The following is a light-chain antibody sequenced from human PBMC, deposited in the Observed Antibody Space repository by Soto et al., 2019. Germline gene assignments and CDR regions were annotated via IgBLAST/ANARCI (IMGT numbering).Light chain of an antibody. V-gene: IGKV1-39*01. CDR2: AAS. J-gene: IGKJ3*01. Sequence: DIQISQSPSSLAGSVGDRVTITCQASQDINNYLSWYQQKPGKAPKLLIYAASSLQSGVPSRFSGSGSGTDFTLTISSLQPEDFATYYCQQSYSTPRTFGPGTKVDNK. CDR3: QQSYSTPRT. CDR1: QDINNY.